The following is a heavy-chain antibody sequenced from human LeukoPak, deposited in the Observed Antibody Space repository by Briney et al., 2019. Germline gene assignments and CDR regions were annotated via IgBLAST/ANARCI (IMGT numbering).Heavy chain of an antibody. CDR1: GFTFSSYG. V-gene: IGHV3-30*18. J-gene: IGHJ4*02. D-gene: IGHD4-17*01. Sequence: PGGSLRLSCAASGFTFSSYGMHWVRQAPGKGLEWVAVISYDGSNKYYADSVKGRFTISRDNSKNTLYLQMNSLRAEDTAVYYCAEVTTVSIGYFDYWGQGILVTVSS. CDR3: AEVTTVSIGYFDY. CDR2: ISYDGSNK.